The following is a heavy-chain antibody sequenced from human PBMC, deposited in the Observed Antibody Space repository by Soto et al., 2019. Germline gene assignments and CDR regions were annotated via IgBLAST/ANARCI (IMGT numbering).Heavy chain of an antibody. CDR3: ARDLWGYSGGDCYPPDV. D-gene: IGHD2-21*02. CDR1: GASISRYY. V-gene: IGHV4-59*01. J-gene: IGHJ6*02. Sequence: QVRLQESGPGLVKPSETLSLTCTVSGASISRYYWSWIRQSPGKGLESIGYVYNTWSTIYNPSLTSRVTISVDASKTQFPLRMNSVPAAGTAVYYCARDLWGYSGGDCYPPDVWCQGNTVTVSS. CDR2: VYNTWST.